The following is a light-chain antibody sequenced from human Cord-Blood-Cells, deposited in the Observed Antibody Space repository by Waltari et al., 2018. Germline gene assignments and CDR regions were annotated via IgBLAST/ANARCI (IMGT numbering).Light chain of an antibody. CDR2: DAS. J-gene: IGKJ2*01. CDR1: QDISNY. CDR3: QQYDNLPMYT. Sequence: DIQMTQSPYSLSASVGDRVTITCQASQDISNYLNWHQQKPGKAPKLLIYDASNLETGVPSRFSGSGAGTDFTFTISSLQPEDIATYYCQQYDNLPMYTFGQGTKLEIK. V-gene: IGKV1-33*01.